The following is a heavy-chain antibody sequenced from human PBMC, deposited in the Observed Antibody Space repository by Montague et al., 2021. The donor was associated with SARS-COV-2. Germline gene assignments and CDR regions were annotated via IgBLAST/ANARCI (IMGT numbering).Heavy chain of an antibody. V-gene: IGHV6-1*01. CDR2: TYYRSKWYN. CDR1: GDSVSSNSAT. Sequence: CAISGDSVSSNSATWNWLRQSPSRGLEWLGGTYYRSKWYNDYAVSVRGRVTINPDASKNQFSLQLNSVTPEDTAIYYCTSGREGNYNVMDVWGQGTTVTVSS. J-gene: IGHJ6*02. D-gene: IGHD1-1*01. CDR3: TSGREGNYNVMDV.